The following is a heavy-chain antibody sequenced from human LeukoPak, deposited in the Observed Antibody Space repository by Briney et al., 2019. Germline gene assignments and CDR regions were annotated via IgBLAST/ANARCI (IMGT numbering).Heavy chain of an antibody. CDR2: ISYDGSKE. V-gene: IGHV3-30*03. CDR3: ATDIKVTGDY. CDR1: GFTFSTYG. J-gene: IGHJ4*02. Sequence: GGSLRLSCAASGFTFSTYGMHWVRQAPGKGLEWVALISYDGSKEFYAESVKGRFTISRDNSKNTLHLHMNRLRAEDTAVYYCATDIKVTGDYWGQGTLVTVSS. D-gene: IGHD2-21*02.